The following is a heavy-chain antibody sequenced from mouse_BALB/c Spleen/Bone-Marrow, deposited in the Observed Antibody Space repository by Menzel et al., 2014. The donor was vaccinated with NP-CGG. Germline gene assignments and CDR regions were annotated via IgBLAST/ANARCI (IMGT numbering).Heavy chain of an antibody. Sequence: QVQLQQSGAELAKPGASVKMSCKASGYTFTSYWMHWVKQRPGQGLEWIGYINPSSGYNEYNQKFKDKATLTADKSSSTAYMQLSSLTSEDSAVYCCAGYYYGEGFAYWGQGTLVTVSA. J-gene: IGHJ3*01. CDR3: AGYYYGEGFAY. CDR1: GYTFTSYW. D-gene: IGHD1-1*01. V-gene: IGHV1-7*01. CDR2: INPSSGYN.